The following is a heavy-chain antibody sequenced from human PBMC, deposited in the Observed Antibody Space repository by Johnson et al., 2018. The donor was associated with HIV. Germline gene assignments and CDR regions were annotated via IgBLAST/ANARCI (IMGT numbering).Heavy chain of an antibody. CDR3: ARATWGFRYSGYDRDAFDI. CDR1: GFSFTRCD. D-gene: IGHD5-12*01. Sequence: QVQLVESGGGVVQPGGSLRLSCAASGFSFTRCDMHWVRQAPGKGLEWVAVISYDGSNKYYADSVKGRFTISRDNSKNTLYLQMNSLRAEDTAVYYCARATWGFRYSGYDRDAFDIWGQGTMVTVSS. J-gene: IGHJ3*02. V-gene: IGHV3-30*19. CDR2: ISYDGSNK.